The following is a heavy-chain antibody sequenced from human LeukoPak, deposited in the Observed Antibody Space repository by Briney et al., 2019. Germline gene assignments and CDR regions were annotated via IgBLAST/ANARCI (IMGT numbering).Heavy chain of an antibody. D-gene: IGHD6-13*01. CDR2: ISYDGSNK. V-gene: IGHV3-30*18. J-gene: IGHJ4*02. Sequence: GRSLRLSCAASGFTFSSYGMHWVRQAPGKGLEWVAVISYDGSNKYYADSVKGRFTISRDNSKNTLYLQMNSLRAEDTAVYYCAKDMGSSYDFLDYWGQGTLVTVSS. CDR3: AKDMGSSYDFLDY. CDR1: GFTFSSYG.